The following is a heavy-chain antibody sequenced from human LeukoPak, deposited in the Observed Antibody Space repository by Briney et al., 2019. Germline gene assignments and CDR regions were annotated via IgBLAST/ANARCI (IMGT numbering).Heavy chain of an antibody. CDR2: IYSGGST. V-gene: IGHV3-53*01. CDR1: GFTVSSNY. J-gene: IGHJ4*02. Sequence: GGSLRLSCAASGFTVSSNYMSWVRQAPGKGLEWVSVIYSGGSTYYADSVKGRFTISRDNSKNTLYLQMNSLRAEDTAVYYCARGGDTAMVTMGYFDYWGQGTLVTVSS. CDR3: ARGGDTAMVTMGYFDY. D-gene: IGHD5-18*01.